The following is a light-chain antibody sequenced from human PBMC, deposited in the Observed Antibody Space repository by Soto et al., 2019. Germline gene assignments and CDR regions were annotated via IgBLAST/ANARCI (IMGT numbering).Light chain of an antibody. Sequence: AIQMTQSPSSLSAFVGDRVTITCRASQDIRNELGWYQQKPGKAPKLLIYSASSLQSGVPSRFSGSGSGTHFTLTISSLQPEDFAAYYCLQDNNYPRTFGQGTKVEIK. CDR2: SAS. CDR1: QDIRNE. J-gene: IGKJ1*01. V-gene: IGKV1-6*01. CDR3: LQDNNYPRT.